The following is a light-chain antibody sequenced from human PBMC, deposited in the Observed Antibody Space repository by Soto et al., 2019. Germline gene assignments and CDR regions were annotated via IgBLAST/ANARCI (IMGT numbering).Light chain of an antibody. J-gene: IGKJ3*01. CDR1: QSVSSSY. Sequence: EIVLTQSPGTPSLSPGERATLSCRASQSVSSSYLAWYQQKPGQAPRLLIYGASSRATGIPDRFSGSGSGTDFTLTISRLEPEDFVVYYCQQYGSSPQTFGPGTKVDIK. V-gene: IGKV3-20*01. CDR3: QQYGSSPQT. CDR2: GAS.